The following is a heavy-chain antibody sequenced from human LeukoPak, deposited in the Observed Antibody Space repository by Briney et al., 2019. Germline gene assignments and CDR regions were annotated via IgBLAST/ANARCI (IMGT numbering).Heavy chain of an antibody. D-gene: IGHD4-11*01. CDR1: GGSISSSSYY. J-gene: IGHJ4*02. Sequence: SGTLSLTCTVSGGSISSSSYYWGWIRQPPGKGLEWIGSIYYSGSTYYNPSLKSRVTISVDTSKNQFSLKLSSVTAADTAVYYCARDYSNYGQFDYWGQGTLVTVSS. V-gene: IGHV4-39*07. CDR2: IYYSGST. CDR3: ARDYSNYGQFDY.